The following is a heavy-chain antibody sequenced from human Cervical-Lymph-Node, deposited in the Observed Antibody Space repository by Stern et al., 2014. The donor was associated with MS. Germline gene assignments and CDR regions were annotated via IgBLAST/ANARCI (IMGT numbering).Heavy chain of an antibody. CDR2: INPSGGST. V-gene: IGHV1-46*01. CDR1: GYTFTSYY. Sequence: VQLVESGAEVKKPGASVKVSCKASGYTFTSYYMHWVRQAPGQGLEWMGIINPSGGSTSYAQKFQGRVTMTRDTSTSTVYMELSSLRSEDTAVYYCARGTTVTTHYYYYGMDVWGQGTTVTVSS. J-gene: IGHJ6*02. D-gene: IGHD4-17*01. CDR3: ARGTTVTTHYYYYGMDV.